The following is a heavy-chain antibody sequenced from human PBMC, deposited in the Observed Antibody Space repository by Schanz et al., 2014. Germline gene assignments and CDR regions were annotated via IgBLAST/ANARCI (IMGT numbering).Heavy chain of an antibody. CDR2: IYHSGNT. V-gene: IGHV4-31*03. CDR3: ARDLPLPSSLEWFDP. CDR1: GGSIDVSGYY. J-gene: IGHJ5*02. Sequence: QVQLQESGPRLVKPSQTLSLTCTVSGGSIDVSGYYWSWIRQQPGKALEWIGYIYHSGNTYFKPSLQSRLAMSVDTAKNQFSLSLSSATAADTAVYYCARDLPLPSSLEWFDPWGQGTLVTVSS.